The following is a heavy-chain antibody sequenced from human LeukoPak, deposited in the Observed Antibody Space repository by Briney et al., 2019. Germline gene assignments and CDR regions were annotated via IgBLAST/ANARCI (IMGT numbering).Heavy chain of an antibody. CDR3: ASLGVVAATYWFDP. Sequence: ASVKVSCKASGYTFTGYYMHWVRQAPGQGLEWMGWINPNSGGTNYAQKFQGRVTMTRDPSISTAYMELSRLRSDDTAVYYCASLGVVAATYWFDPWGQGTLVTVSS. V-gene: IGHV1-2*02. CDR2: INPNSGGT. CDR1: GYTFTGYY. J-gene: IGHJ5*02. D-gene: IGHD2-15*01.